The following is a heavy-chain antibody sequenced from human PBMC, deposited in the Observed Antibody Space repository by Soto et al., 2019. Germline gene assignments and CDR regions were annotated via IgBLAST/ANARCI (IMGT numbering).Heavy chain of an antibody. CDR3: AKAKLGYCSGGSCYLHY. J-gene: IGHJ4*02. V-gene: IGHV3-23*01. Sequence: EVQLLESGGGLVQPGGSLRLSCAASGFTFSSYAMSWVRQAPGKGLEWVSAISGSGGSTYYADSVKGRFTISRDNSNNTLYLQMNSLRAEDTAVYYCAKAKLGYCSGGSCYLHYWGQGTLVTVSS. D-gene: IGHD2-15*01. CDR2: ISGSGGST. CDR1: GFTFSSYA.